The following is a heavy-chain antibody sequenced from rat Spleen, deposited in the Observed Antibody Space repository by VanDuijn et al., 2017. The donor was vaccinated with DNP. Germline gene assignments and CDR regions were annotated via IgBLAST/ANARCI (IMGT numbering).Heavy chain of an antibody. CDR3: ARHRGWYFDF. D-gene: IGHD4-3*01. CDR1: GFTFSDYN. V-gene: IGHV5-7*01. J-gene: IGHJ1*01. Sequence: EVQLVESGGGLVQPGRSLKLSCAASGFTFSDYNMAWVRQAPKKGLEWVATISYDGSSTYYRDSVKGRFTISRDNAKSTLYLQMDSLRSEDTATYYCARHRGWYFDFWGPGTMVTVSS. CDR2: ISYDGSST.